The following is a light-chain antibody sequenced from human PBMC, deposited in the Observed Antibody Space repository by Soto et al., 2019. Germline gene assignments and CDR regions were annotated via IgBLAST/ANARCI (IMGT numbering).Light chain of an antibody. Sequence: EKVMTQSPATLSVSPGERATLSCRASQSVSSNLAWYQQKPGQAPRLLIYDASNRATGIPGRFSGSGSGTDFTLTISSLEPEDFAVYYCQQRMESFGQGTRLEIK. CDR2: DAS. CDR3: QQRMES. CDR1: QSVSSN. J-gene: IGKJ5*01. V-gene: IGKV3-11*01.